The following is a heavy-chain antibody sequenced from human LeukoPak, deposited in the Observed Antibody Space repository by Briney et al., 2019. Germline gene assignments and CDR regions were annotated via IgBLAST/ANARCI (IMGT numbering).Heavy chain of an antibody. CDR2: IHSSGST. CDR3: ARPRASRTYPNDAFDI. Sequence: SETLSLTCNVSGGSLSSSSYYWGWIRQPPGKGLEWIGSIHSSGSTYYNLSLKSRVTISVDTSKNHFSLKVNSVTAADTAIYYCARPRASRTYPNDAFDIWGQGTMVTVSS. V-gene: IGHV4-39*02. CDR1: GGSLSSSSYY. J-gene: IGHJ3*02. D-gene: IGHD2-2*01.